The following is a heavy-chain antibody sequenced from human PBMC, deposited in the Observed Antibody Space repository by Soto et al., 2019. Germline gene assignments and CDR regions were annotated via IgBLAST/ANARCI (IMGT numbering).Heavy chain of an antibody. Sequence: EVQLVESGGGLVQPGGSLRLSCAASGFTFSSYDMHWVRQATGKGLEWVSAIGTAGDTYYPGSVKGRFTISRENAKNSLYLQMNSLRAGDTAVYYCARGYGSSGAFDIWGQGTMVTVSS. J-gene: IGHJ3*02. D-gene: IGHD3-22*01. CDR1: GFTFSSYD. V-gene: IGHV3-13*04. CDR2: IGTAGDT. CDR3: ARGYGSSGAFDI.